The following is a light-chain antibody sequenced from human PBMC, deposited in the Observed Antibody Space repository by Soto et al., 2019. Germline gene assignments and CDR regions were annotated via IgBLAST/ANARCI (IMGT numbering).Light chain of an antibody. Sequence: QPVLTQPASVSGSPGQSITISCTGTSSDVGGYNYVSWYQQHPGKAPKLMIYEVSNRPSGVSNRFSGSKSGNTASLTISRLQTEDEADYYCSSYTSSSTLYVFGTGTKVTVL. CDR3: SSYTSSSTLYV. J-gene: IGLJ1*01. V-gene: IGLV2-14*01. CDR1: SSDVGGYNY. CDR2: EVS.